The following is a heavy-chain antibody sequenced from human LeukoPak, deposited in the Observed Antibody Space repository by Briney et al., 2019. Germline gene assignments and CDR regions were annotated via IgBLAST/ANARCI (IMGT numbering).Heavy chain of an antibody. CDR3: ASGGTLFEY. V-gene: IGHV3-48*03. CDR1: GFTFSTYE. D-gene: IGHD1-1*01. Sequence: GGSLRLSCAASGFTFSTYEMNWVRQPPGKGLEWVSYITSSGSTIYYADSVKGRFTISRDNAKNSLYLQMSSLRAEDTAVYYCASGGTLFEYWGQGTLVTVSS. J-gene: IGHJ4*02. CDR2: ITSSGSTI.